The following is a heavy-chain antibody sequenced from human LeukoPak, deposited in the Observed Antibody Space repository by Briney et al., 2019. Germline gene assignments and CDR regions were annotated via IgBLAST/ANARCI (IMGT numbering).Heavy chain of an antibody. D-gene: IGHD1-26*01. CDR3: ARPTFGNYYDFDY. CDR2: IYHSGST. J-gene: IGHJ4*02. CDR1: GYSISSGDY. V-gene: IGHV4-38-2*01. Sequence: PSETLSLTCAVSGYSISSGDYWGWIRQPPGKGLEWIGSIYHSGSTYYNPSLKSRVTISVDTSKNQFSLKLSSVTAADTAVYYCARPTFGNYYDFDYWGQGTLVTVSS.